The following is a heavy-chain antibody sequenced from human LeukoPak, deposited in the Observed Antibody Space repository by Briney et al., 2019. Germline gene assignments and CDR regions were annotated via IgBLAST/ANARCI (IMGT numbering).Heavy chain of an antibody. Sequence: PSETLSLTCTVSGGSISSGDYYWSWIRQPPGKGLEWIGYIYYSGSTYYNPSLKSRVTISVDTSKNQFSLKLSSVTAADTAVYYCARFDGAESPEDVWGQGTTVTVSS. CDR2: IYYSGST. V-gene: IGHV4-30-4*02. J-gene: IGHJ6*02. D-gene: IGHD3-9*01. CDR3: ARFDGAESPEDV. CDR1: GGSISSGDYY.